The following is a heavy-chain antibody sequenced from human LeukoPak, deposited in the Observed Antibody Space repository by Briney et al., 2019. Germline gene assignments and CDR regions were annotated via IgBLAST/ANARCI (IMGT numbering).Heavy chain of an antibody. V-gene: IGHV4-30-2*01. D-gene: IGHD2-21*02. J-gene: IGHJ4*02. Sequence: SETLSLTCTVSGGSISSGGYYWSWIRQPPGKGLEWIGYIYHSGSTYYNPSLKSRVTISVDRSKNQFSLKLSSVTAADTAVYYCARGVTAYVIFDYWGQGALVTVSS. CDR3: ARGVTAYVIFDY. CDR1: GGSISSGGYY. CDR2: IYHSGST.